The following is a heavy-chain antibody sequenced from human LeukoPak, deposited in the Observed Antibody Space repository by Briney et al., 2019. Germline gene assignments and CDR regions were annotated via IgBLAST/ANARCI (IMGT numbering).Heavy chain of an antibody. CDR1: GFTFDDYA. CDR2: ISGDGTST. J-gene: IGHJ6*02. CDR3: AKDITEMATTDYYYYGMDV. D-gene: IGHD5-24*01. V-gene: IGHV3-43*02. Sequence: GGSLRLSCAASGFTFDDYAMHWVRQAPGKGLEWVSLISGDGTSTYYADSVKGRFTISRDNSKNSLFLQMNGLRTEDTALYYCAKDITEMATTDYYYYGMDVWGQGTTVTVSS.